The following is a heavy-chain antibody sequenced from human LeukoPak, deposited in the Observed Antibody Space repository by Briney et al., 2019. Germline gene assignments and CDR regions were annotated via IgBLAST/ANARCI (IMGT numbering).Heavy chain of an antibody. J-gene: IGHJ4*02. Sequence: PSETLSLTCTVSGGSISSSSYYWGWIRQPPGKGLEWIGSIYYSGSTYYNRSLKSRVTISVDTSKNQFSLKLSSVTAADTAVYYCARDRALPFFDYWGQGTLVTVSS. CDR2: IYYSGST. V-gene: IGHV4-39*07. CDR1: GGSISSSSYY. CDR3: ARDRALPFFDY.